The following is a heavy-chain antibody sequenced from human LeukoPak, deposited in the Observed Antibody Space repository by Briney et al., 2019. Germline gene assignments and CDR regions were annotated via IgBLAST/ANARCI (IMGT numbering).Heavy chain of an antibody. J-gene: IGHJ3*02. CDR3: ARDLHVSPIVVVPADTWDDAFDI. Sequence: ASVKVSCKASGYTFTGYYMHWVRQAPGQGLEWMGWINPNSGGTNYAQKFQGRVTMTRDTSISTAYMELSSLRSEDTAVYYCARDLHVSPIVVVPADTWDDAFDIWGQGAMVTVSS. CDR2: INPNSGGT. V-gene: IGHV1-2*02. D-gene: IGHD2-2*01. CDR1: GYTFTGYY.